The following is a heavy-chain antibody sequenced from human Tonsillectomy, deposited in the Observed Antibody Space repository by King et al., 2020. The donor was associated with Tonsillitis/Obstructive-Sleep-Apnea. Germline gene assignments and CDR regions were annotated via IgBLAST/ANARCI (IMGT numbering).Heavy chain of an antibody. CDR3: SSAPIVVRGYYYYIDV. CDR2: IRSKAYGGTT. CDR1: GFTFGDYA. Sequence: VQLVESGGGLVQPGRSLRLSCTASGFTFGDYAMSWVRQAPGKGLEWVGFIRSKAYGGTTEHAASVKGKFTISRDDSKSIAYLHMNSLKTEDTAVYYCSSAPIVVRGYYYYIDVWGKGTPVTVSS. D-gene: IGHD2-2*01. J-gene: IGHJ6*03. V-gene: IGHV3-49*04.